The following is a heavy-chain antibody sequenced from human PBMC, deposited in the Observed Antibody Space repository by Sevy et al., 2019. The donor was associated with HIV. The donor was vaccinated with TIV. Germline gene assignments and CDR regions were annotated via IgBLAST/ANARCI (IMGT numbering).Heavy chain of an antibody. V-gene: IGHV3-21*01. D-gene: IGHD6-13*01. J-gene: IGHJ3*02. Sequence: GGSLRLSCAASGFTFSSYSMNWVRQAPGKGLEWVSSISSSSSYIYYADSVKGRFTISRDNAKNSLYLQMNSLRAEDTAVYYCARDRRNGHSSSWPDAFDIWGQGTMVTVSS. CDR3: ARDRRNGHSSSWPDAFDI. CDR2: ISSSSSYI. CDR1: GFTFSSYS.